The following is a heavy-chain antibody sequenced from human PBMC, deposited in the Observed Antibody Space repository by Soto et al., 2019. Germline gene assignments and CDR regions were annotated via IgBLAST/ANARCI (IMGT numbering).Heavy chain of an antibody. Sequence: EVQVLESGGVLVEPGGSLRLSCAASGFSFNTFDMSWVRQAPGKGLEWVSVILGRDDTTYYADSVKGRFTISRDTFKNTLHLQMNSLRVEDTALYCCTKGAWLDYWGQGTLVTVSS. D-gene: IGHD5-12*01. CDR3: TKGAWLDY. V-gene: IGHV3-23*01. J-gene: IGHJ4*02. CDR1: GFSFNTFD. CDR2: ILGRDDTT.